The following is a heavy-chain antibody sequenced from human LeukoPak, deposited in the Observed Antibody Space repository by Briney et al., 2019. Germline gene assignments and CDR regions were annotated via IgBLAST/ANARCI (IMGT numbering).Heavy chain of an antibody. Sequence: PSETLSLTCTVSGGSISSGSYYWSWIRQPAGKGLEWIGRIYTSGSTNYNPSLKSRVTISVDTSKNQFSLKLSSVTAADTAVYYCAREGARDAVDIWGQGTMVTVSS. CDR3: AREGARDAVDI. D-gene: IGHD4/OR15-4a*01. CDR1: GGSISSGSYY. J-gene: IGHJ3*02. V-gene: IGHV4-61*02. CDR2: IYTSGST.